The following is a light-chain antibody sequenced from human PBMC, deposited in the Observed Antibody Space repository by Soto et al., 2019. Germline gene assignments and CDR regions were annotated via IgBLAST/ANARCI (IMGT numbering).Light chain of an antibody. V-gene: IGLV2-14*01. CDR3: SSKRGSTGV. CDR1: NCNVGGYDY. J-gene: IGLJ1*01. CDR2: DVS. Sequence: QSVLTQPASVIRSYGQTIPISCTATNCNVGGYDYVSWHQQHPGKAPKLMIYDVSKRPSGVSNRFSGSKSGNTASLTISGLQAEDEADDYCSSKRGSTGVFGTGTKVTVL.